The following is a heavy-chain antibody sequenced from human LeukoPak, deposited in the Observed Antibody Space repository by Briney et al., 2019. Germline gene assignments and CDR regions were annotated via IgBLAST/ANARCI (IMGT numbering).Heavy chain of an antibody. CDR2: IGASSSPI. CDR3: ARDHRYAFDY. V-gene: IGHV3-48*01. D-gene: IGHD3-9*01. CDR1: GFTFSSYS. J-gene: IGHJ4*02. Sequence: GGSLRLSCAASGFTFSSYSMNWVRQAPGKWLEWVSYIGASSSPIFYADSVKGRFTISRDNARNSLYLQMNSLRAEDTAVYYCARDHRYAFDYWGQGTLVTVSS.